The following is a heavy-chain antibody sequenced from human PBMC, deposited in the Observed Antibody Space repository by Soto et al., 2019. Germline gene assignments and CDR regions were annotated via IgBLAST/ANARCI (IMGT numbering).Heavy chain of an antibody. CDR1: GFTFSTYA. Sequence: EVQLLESGGVLVQPGGSLRLSCTASGFTFSTYAMSWVRQAPGKGLEWVSTISDSGSTYYADSVKGRFTISRDNSKNTLYLEMNSLRAEETAVYYCAKDKGGRYCSRTSCLYSFDYWGQGTLVTVSS. D-gene: IGHD2-2*01. CDR2: ISDSGST. CDR3: AKDKGGRYCSRTSCLYSFDY. V-gene: IGHV3-23*01. J-gene: IGHJ4*02.